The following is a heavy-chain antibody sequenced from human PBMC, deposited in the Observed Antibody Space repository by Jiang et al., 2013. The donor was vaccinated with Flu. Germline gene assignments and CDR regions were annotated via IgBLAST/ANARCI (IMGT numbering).Heavy chain of an antibody. CDR3: TTPSHDFPYYFDY. V-gene: IGHV3-15*01. CDR1: GFTFSNAW. J-gene: IGHJ4*02. D-gene: IGHD3-3*01. CDR2: IKSKTDGGTT. Sequence: PGGSLRLSCAASGFTFSNAWMSWVRQAPGKGLEWVGRIKSKTDGGTTDYAAPVKGRFTISRDDSKNTLYLQMNSLKTEDTAVYYCTTPSHDFPYYFDYWGQGTLVTVSS.